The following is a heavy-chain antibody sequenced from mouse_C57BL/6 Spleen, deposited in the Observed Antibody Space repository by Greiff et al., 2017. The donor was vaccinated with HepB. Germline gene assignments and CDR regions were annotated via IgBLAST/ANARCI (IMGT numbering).Heavy chain of an antibody. Sequence: VQLQQSGPELVKPGASVKISCKASGYAFSSSWMNWVKQRPGNGLEWIGRIYPGDGDTNYNGKFKGKATLTADKSSSTAYMQLSSLTSEDSAVYFCARGGYYYGSSYEGFAYWGQGTLVTVSA. J-gene: IGHJ3*01. CDR1: GYAFSSSW. D-gene: IGHD1-1*01. CDR3: ARGGYYYGSSYEGFAY. V-gene: IGHV1-82*01. CDR2: IYPGDGDT.